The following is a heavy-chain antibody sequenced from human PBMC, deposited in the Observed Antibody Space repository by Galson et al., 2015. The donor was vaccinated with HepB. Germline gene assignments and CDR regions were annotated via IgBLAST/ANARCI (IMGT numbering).Heavy chain of an antibody. Sequence: SLRLSCAASGFTFSSHWMTWVHQAPGKGLEWVANIKQDGSEKYYVDSLKGRFTISRDNSKNTLYLQMNSLRAEDTALYYCATLRSSGWYTPGNGVDVWGQGTTVTVS. CDR1: GFTFSSHW. CDR3: ATLRSSGWYTPGNGVDV. D-gene: IGHD6-19*01. CDR2: IKQDGSEK. V-gene: IGHV3-7*01. J-gene: IGHJ6*02.